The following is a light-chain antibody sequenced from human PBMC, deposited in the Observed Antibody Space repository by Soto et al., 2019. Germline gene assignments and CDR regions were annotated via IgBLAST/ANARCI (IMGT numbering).Light chain of an antibody. CDR1: QSVSSSY. CDR3: QQYGSSPPT. J-gene: IGKJ1*01. Sequence: EIVLTQSPGTLSLSPGERATLSCRASQSVSSSYLAWYQQKAGQAPRLLIYGASSRATGIQDRFSGSGSGTDFTLTISRLEPEDFAVYYCQQYGSSPPTFGQGTKVEIK. V-gene: IGKV3-20*01. CDR2: GAS.